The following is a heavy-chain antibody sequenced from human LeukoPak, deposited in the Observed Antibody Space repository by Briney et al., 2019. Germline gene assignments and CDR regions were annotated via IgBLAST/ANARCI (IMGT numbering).Heavy chain of an antibody. D-gene: IGHD5-18*01. V-gene: IGHV1-18*01. J-gene: IGHJ4*02. CDR3: ARGDVDTGTIPIFDY. Sequence: GSSVKVSCKASGYTFTSYGISWVRQAPGQGLEWMGWISTYNGNTNYAQKFQGRVTMTTDASTTTAYMELRSLRSDDTAVYYCARGDVDTGTIPIFDYWGQGTLVTVSS. CDR1: GYTFTSYG. CDR2: ISTYNGNT.